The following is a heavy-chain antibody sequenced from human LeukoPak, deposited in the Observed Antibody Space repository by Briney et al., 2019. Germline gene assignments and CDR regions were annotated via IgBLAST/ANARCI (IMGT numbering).Heavy chain of an antibody. J-gene: IGHJ3*02. CDR2: ISYDGSNK. V-gene: IGHV3-30-3*01. D-gene: IGHD4-17*01. Sequence: GGSLRLSGAASGFTFSSYAMHWVRQAPGKGLEWVAVISYDGSNKYYADSVKGRFTISRDNSKNTLYLQMNSLRAEDTAVYYCARVWDDYGAVWYAFDIWGQGTMVTVSS. CDR3: ARVWDDYGAVWYAFDI. CDR1: GFTFSSYA.